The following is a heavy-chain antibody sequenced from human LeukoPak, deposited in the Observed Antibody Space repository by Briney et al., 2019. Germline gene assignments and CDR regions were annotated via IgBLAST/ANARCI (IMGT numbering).Heavy chain of an antibody. CDR1: GGTFSSYA. V-gene: IGHV1-69*13. J-gene: IGHJ5*02. Sequence: GASVKVSCKASGGTFSSYAISWVRQAPGQGLEWMGGIIPIFGTANYAQKFQGRVTITADESTSTAYMELSSLRSEDTAVYYCARFSSSPGGDWFDPWGQGTLVTVSS. CDR3: ARFSSSPGGDWFDP. D-gene: IGHD6-6*01. CDR2: IIPIFGTA.